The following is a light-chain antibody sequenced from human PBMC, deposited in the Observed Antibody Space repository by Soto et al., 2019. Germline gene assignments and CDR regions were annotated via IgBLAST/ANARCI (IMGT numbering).Light chain of an antibody. V-gene: IGLV1-40*01. CDR1: SSNSGAGYD. CDR3: QSSDSSLSGWV. J-gene: IGLJ3*02. Sequence: QSVLTQPPSVSGAPGQRVTISCTGSSSNSGAGYDVHWYQQLPGTAPKLLIFGNTNRPSGVPDRFSGSKSGTSASLAITGLQADDEADYYCQSSDSSLSGWVFGGGTKLTVL. CDR2: GNT.